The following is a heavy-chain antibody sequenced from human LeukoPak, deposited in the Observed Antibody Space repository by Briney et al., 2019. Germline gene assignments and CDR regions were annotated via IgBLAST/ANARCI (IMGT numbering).Heavy chain of an antibody. V-gene: IGHV4-59*08. Sequence: KSSETLSLTCTVSGGSISSYYWSWIRQPPGKGLEWIGYIYYSGSTNYNPSLKSRVTISVDTSKNQFSLKLSSVTAADTAVYYCARLNYYDSSGYVSFFDYWGQGTLVTVSS. J-gene: IGHJ4*02. D-gene: IGHD3-22*01. CDR2: IYYSGST. CDR3: ARLNYYDSSGYVSFFDY. CDR1: GGSISSYY.